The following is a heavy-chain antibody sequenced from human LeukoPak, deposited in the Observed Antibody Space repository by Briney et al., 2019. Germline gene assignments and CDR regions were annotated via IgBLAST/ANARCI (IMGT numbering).Heavy chain of an antibody. J-gene: IGHJ4*02. D-gene: IGHD3-16*01. V-gene: IGHV4-34*01. CDR1: GGSFSAYY. Sequence: PSETLSLTCGVYGGSFSAYYWSWIRQSPGKGLEWIGEITHTGSTNYNPSLKSRVAISIDTSKNQFSPKLSSVTAADTAVYYCAREGRSRTSTGGDLDYWGQGTLVTVSS. CDR2: ITHTGST. CDR3: AREGRSRTSTGGDLDY.